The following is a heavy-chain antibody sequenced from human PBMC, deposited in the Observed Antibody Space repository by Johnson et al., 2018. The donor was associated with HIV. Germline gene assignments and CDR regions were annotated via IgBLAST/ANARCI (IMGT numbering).Heavy chain of an antibody. J-gene: IGHJ3*01. V-gene: IGHV3-33*01. CDR1: GFTFSNNG. Sequence: QVQLVESGGGVVQPGGSLRLSCAASGFTFSNNGMHWVRQAPGKGLEWVAVIWYDGSNEYYADSVKGRFTISRDNSKNTLYLQMNSLRAEDTAVYYCARDATWGRGGRYSSSWYRGAFDVWGQGTMVTVSS. D-gene: IGHD6-13*01. CDR3: ARDATWGRGGRYSSSWYRGAFDV. CDR2: IWYDGSNE.